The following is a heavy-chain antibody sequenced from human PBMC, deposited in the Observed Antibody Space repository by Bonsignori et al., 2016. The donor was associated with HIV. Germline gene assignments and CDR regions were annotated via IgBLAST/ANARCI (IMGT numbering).Heavy chain of an antibody. CDR2: IYYSGST. J-gene: IGHJ3*02. Sequence: SETLSLTCTVSGGSISSSSYYWGWIRQPPGKGLEWIGSIYYSGSTYYNPSLKSRVTISVDTSKNQFSLKLSSVTAADTAVYYCARDQANWGFWPTSGVLDIWGQGTMVTVSS. CDR1: GGSISSSSYY. V-gene: IGHV4-39*07. D-gene: IGHD7-27*01. CDR3: ARDQANWGFWPTSGVLDI.